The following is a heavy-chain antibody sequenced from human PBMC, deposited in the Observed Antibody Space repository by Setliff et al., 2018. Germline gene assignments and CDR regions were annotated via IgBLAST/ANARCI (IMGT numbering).Heavy chain of an antibody. CDR3: ARELRSPYWHLDS. CDR1: GDTFSSSG. V-gene: IGHV1-69*13. D-gene: IGHD3-16*01. J-gene: IGHJ5*01. Sequence: SVKVSCKSSGDTFSSSGITWVRQAPGQGLQWLGRFTPILGATNYAQNFQGRVTITADESTSTGYMELRSLRSDDTAVYYCARELRSPYWHLDSWGQGTQVTVS. CDR2: FTPILGAT.